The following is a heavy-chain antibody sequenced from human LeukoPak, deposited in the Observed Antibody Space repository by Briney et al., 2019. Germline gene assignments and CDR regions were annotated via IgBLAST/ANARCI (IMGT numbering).Heavy chain of an antibody. J-gene: IGHJ4*02. CDR3: ARHGNWGPLEF. D-gene: IGHD3-16*01. CDR2: MHSGDSHI. CDR1: GYSFTTYW. V-gene: IGHV5-51*01. Sequence: GESLKISCKAFGYSFTTYWIAWVRQMPGKGLEWMGMMHSGDSHIRYSPSFQGQVTFSTDKSISTAYLQWSSLKASDTAMYFCARHGNWGPLEFWGQGTLVTVSS.